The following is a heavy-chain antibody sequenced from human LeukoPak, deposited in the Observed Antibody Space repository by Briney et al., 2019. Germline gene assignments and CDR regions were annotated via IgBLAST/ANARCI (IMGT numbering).Heavy chain of an antibody. CDR1: GYSISSGYY. CDR3: ARDRRYSYGYGARFDP. D-gene: IGHD5-18*01. Sequence: SETLSLTCSVSGYSISSGYYWGWIRQPPGKGLEWIGSIYHSGNTYYNPSLKSRVTISVDTSKNQFSLKLSSVTAADTAVYYCARDRRYSYGYGARFDPWGQGTLVTVSS. J-gene: IGHJ5*02. CDR2: IYHSGNT. V-gene: IGHV4-38-2*02.